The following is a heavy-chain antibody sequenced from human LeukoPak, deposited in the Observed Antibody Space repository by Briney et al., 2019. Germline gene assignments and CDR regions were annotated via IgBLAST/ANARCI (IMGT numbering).Heavy chain of an antibody. Sequence: GGSLRLSCAAFGFTFSNAWMSWVRQAPGKGLEWVRRIKRQTDGGTTDYAAPVKGRFTISTDDSKNTLYLQKNSLKTEDTAVYYCTTHPGGMVRSSTYYYYYYGMDVWVQATTVSVSS. D-gene: IGHD6-6*01. CDR3: TTHPGGMVRSSTYYYYYYGMDV. J-gene: IGHJ6*02. CDR1: GFTFSNAW. CDR2: IKRQTDGGTT. V-gene: IGHV3-15*01.